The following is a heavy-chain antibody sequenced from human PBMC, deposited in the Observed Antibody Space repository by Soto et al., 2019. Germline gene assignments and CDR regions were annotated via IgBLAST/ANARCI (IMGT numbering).Heavy chain of an antibody. V-gene: IGHV3-15*07. CDR1: GFTFSNAW. Sequence: EVQLVESGGGLVKPGGSLRLSCAASGFTFSNAWMNWVRQAPGKGLEWVGRIKSNTDGGTTDYAAPVKGRFTISRDDSKNTLYLQMNSLKTEDTAVYYCTTVGLSGSLIWGQGTMVTVSS. D-gene: IGHD1-26*01. CDR3: TTVGLSGSLI. J-gene: IGHJ3*02. CDR2: IKSNTDGGTT.